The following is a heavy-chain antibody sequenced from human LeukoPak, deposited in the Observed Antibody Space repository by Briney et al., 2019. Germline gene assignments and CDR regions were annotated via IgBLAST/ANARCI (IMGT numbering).Heavy chain of an antibody. V-gene: IGHV3-9*03. CDR3: AKERYSSSWYDSILDI. Sequence: GRSLRLSCAASGFTFDDYAMHWVRQAPGKGLEWVSGISWNSGSIGYADSVKGRFTISRDNAKNSLYLQMNSLRAEDMALYYCAKERYSSSWYDSILDIWGQGTMVTVSS. CDR2: ISWNSGSI. D-gene: IGHD6-13*01. CDR1: GFTFDDYA. J-gene: IGHJ3*02.